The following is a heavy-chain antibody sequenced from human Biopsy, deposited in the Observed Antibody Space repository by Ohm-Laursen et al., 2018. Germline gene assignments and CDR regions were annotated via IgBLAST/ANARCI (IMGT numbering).Heavy chain of an antibody. J-gene: IGHJ4*02. D-gene: IGHD5-24*01. CDR3: ARERGGYKRTDY. CDR2: SKPNHNT. CDR1: GSTFNDYF. V-gene: IGHV1-2*02. Sequence: ASVKVSCKASGSTFNDYFIHWVRQSPGQGLEWMGWSKPNHNTKYAEKFQDRVTLTRDTTTGTAYMELRSLRSDDTAVYYCARERGGYKRTDYWGQGTLVIVSS.